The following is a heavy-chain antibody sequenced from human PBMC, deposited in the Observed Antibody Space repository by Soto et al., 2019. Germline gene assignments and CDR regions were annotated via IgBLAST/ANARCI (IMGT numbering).Heavy chain of an antibody. D-gene: IGHD4-17*01. CDR3: ARYDYGDRGPYYFDY. V-gene: IGHV5-51*01. J-gene: IGHJ4*02. CDR2: IYPGDFDT. CDR1: GYIFDTYC. Sequence: GESLIISYKCSGYIFDTYCIGLVRPPPGQGLEWMGMIYPGDFDTRYGPYFQGQVTISANKSTSTAYLQWSSLKAADTAMYYCARYDYGDRGPYYFDYWGQGALVTVSS.